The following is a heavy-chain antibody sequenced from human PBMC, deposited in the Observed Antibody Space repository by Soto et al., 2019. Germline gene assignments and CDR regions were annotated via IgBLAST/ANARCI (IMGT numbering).Heavy chain of an antibody. V-gene: IGHV4-59*01. Sequence: SETLSLTCTVSGGSISSYYWSWIRQPPGKGLEWIGYIYYSGSTNYNPSLKSRVTISVDTSKNQFSLKLNSVTAADTAVYYCARSGGSLGYWGKGTLVSVSS. CDR1: GGSISSYY. D-gene: IGHD2-15*01. CDR2: IYYSGST. J-gene: IGHJ4*02. CDR3: ARSGGSLGY.